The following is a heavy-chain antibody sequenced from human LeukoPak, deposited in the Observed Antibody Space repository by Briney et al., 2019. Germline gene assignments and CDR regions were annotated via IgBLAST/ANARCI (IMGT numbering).Heavy chain of an antibody. D-gene: IGHD2-2*01. CDR2: ITTYKGNI. CDR3: TRHTSPTFDY. CDR1: GYIFSNHG. J-gene: IGHJ4*02. V-gene: IGHV1-18*01. Sequence: ASVKVSCKASGYIFSNHGISWVRQAPGEGLEWMGWITTYKGNIAYAQKFQGRVTMTTDTSTSTAYMELSSLRSEDTAVYYCTRHTSPTFDYWGQGTLVTVSS.